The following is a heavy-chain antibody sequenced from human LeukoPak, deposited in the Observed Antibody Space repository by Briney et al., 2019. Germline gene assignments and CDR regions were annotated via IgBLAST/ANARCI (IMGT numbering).Heavy chain of an antibody. D-gene: IGHD5-18*01. Sequence: GGSLRLSCAASGFTFSSYAMSWVRPAPGKGLEWVSAISGSGGSTYYADSVKGRFTISRDNSKNTLYLQMNSLRAEDTAVYYCAKDVGGYSYGYWGQGTLVTVSS. CDR2: ISGSGGST. CDR3: AKDVGGYSYGY. CDR1: GFTFSSYA. J-gene: IGHJ4*02. V-gene: IGHV3-23*01.